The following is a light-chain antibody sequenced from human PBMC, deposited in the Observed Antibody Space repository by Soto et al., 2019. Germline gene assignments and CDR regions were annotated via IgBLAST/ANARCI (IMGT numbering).Light chain of an antibody. V-gene: IGKV3-20*01. CDR2: GAS. Sequence: SVLTQAAGTLSISPGERATLSCRASQSVSSSYLAWYQQKPGQAPRPLIYGASSRAIGIPDRFSGSGSGTDFTLTISRLEPEDFAVYYCQQYGSSPWTFGQGTKVDIK. CDR3: QQYGSSPWT. CDR1: QSVSSSY. J-gene: IGKJ1*01.